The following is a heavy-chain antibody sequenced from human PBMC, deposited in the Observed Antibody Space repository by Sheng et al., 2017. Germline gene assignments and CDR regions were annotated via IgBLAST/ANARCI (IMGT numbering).Heavy chain of an antibody. CDR3: TTDSFVVVTEAFDI. CDR1: GFTFSDAW. CDR2: IKSKTDGGTT. D-gene: IGHD2-21*02. Sequence: EAQLVESGGGLVKPGGSLRLSCAASGFTFSDAWINWVRQAPGKGLEWVGRIKSKTDGGTTDYAAPVKGRFTISGDDSKNTLYLQMDSLKTEDTAMYYCTTDSFVVVTEAFDIWGQGTMVTVSS. J-gene: IGHJ3*02. V-gene: IGHV3-15*05.